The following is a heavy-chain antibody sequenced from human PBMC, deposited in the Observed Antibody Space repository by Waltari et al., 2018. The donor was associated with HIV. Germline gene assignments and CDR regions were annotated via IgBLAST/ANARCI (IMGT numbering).Heavy chain of an antibody. CDR2: IYQSGST. V-gene: IGHV4-39*01. J-gene: IGHJ4*02. CDR3: ASTGYTYGLDY. D-gene: IGHD5-18*01. CDR1: GGSISSSNYF. Sequence: QLQLQESGPGLVKPSETLSLTCTVSGGSISSSNYFWGWIRQPPGKGLECIGSIYQSGSTYYNPSLKSRVTISVDTAKSQFSLKLSSVTAADTAVYYCASTGYTYGLDYWGQGTLVTVSS.